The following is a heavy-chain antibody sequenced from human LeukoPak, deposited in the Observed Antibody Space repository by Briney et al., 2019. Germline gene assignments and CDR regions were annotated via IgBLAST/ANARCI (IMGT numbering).Heavy chain of an antibody. Sequence: ASVKVSCKASGYTFTSYGISWVRQAPGQGLEWMGWTSAYNGNTNYAQKLQGRVTMTTDTSTSTAYMELRSLRSDDTAVYYCASMGYSSSYLGYYYGMDVWGQGTTVTVSS. J-gene: IGHJ6*02. V-gene: IGHV1-18*01. CDR3: ASMGYSSSYLGYYYGMDV. CDR2: TSAYNGNT. CDR1: GYTFTSYG. D-gene: IGHD6-13*01.